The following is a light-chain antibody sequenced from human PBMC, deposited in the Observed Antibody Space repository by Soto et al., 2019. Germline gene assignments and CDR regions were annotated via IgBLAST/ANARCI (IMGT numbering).Light chain of an antibody. Sequence: DIQMTQSPSSLSASVGDRVTITCRASQSISSYLNWYQQKPGKAPKLLIYGASSLQSGVPSRFSGSGSGTDFALTITSLQPEDFATYYCQQSYSSLSITFGQGTRLEI. V-gene: IGKV1-39*01. J-gene: IGKJ5*01. CDR1: QSISSY. CDR2: GAS. CDR3: QQSYSSLSIT.